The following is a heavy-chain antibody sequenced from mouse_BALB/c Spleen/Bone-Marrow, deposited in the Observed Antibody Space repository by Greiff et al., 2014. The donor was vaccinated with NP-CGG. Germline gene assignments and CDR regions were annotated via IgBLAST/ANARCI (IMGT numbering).Heavy chain of an antibody. CDR2: IWAGGST. CDR3: ARAPLLRYHYAMDY. CDR1: GFSLTSYG. Sequence: VQGVESGPGLVAPSQSLSITCTVSGFSLTSYGVHWVRQPPGKSLEWLGVIWAGGSTNYNSALMSRLSISKDNSKSQVFLKMNSLQTDDTAMYYCARAPLLRYHYAMDYWGQGTSVTVSS. D-gene: IGHD1-1*01. J-gene: IGHJ4*01. V-gene: IGHV2-9*02.